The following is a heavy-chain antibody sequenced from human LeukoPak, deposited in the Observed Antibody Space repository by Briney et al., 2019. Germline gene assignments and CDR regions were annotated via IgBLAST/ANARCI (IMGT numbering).Heavy chain of an antibody. D-gene: IGHD2-15*01. CDR2: ISGSGGST. V-gene: IGHV3-23*01. J-gene: IGHJ4*02. CDR1: GFTFSNYA. CDR3: ARDRGYCSGGSCYGDFDY. Sequence: PGGSLRLSCAASGFTFSNYAMSWVRQAPGKGLEWVSGISGSGGSTYYADSVKGRFTISRDHSRNTLYLQMNSLKAEDTAVYYCARDRGYCSGGSCYGDFDYWGQGTLVTVSS.